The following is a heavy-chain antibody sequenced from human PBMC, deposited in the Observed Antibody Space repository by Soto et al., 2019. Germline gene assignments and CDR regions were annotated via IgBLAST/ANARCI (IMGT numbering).Heavy chain of an antibody. CDR1: GFTFSIYG. CDR3: ARPYGGKIGDAPDL. CDR2: ISDSGDSA. D-gene: IGHD2-15*01. V-gene: IGHV3-23*01. Sequence: GGSLRLSCAASGFTFSIYGMSWFRQVPGKGLEWVSTISDSGDSAYYADSVKGRFTISRDNSQNTLYLQMNSLRAEDTAVYYCARPYGGKIGDAPDLWGQGTMVTVSS. J-gene: IGHJ3*01.